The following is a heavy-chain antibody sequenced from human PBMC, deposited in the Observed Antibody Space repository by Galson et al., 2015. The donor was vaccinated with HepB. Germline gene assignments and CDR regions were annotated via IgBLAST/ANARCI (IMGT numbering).Heavy chain of an antibody. CDR1: GFTFSSYS. D-gene: IGHD3-3*01. J-gene: IGHJ4*02. CDR3: ARDDLFDNREFDY. Sequence: SLRLSCAASGFTFSSYSMHWVRQAPGKGLEWVAAISYDGSNKYCADSVKGRFTISRDNSKNTLYLQMNSLRAEDTAVYYCARDDLFDNREFDYWGQGTLVTVSA. CDR2: ISYDGSNK. V-gene: IGHV3-30-3*01.